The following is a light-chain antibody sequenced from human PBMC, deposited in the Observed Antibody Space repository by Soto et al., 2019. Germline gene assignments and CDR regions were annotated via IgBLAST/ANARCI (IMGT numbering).Light chain of an antibody. CDR2: DVS. Sequence: QSALTQPRSVSGSPGQSVTISCTGTSSDVGGYNYVSWYQQHPGKAPKLMIYDVSERPSGVPDRFSGSKSGNTASLTISGLQAEDEADYYCYSAADNNRGVFGGGTKLTVL. V-gene: IGLV2-11*01. CDR1: SSDVGGYNY. J-gene: IGLJ2*01. CDR3: YSAADNNRGV.